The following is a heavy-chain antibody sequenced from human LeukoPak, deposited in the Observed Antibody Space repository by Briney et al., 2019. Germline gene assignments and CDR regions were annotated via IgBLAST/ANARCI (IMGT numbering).Heavy chain of an antibody. J-gene: IGHJ6*02. V-gene: IGHV1-18*01. CDR3: ARDPSVIRYFDWLLSDSYYYYYYGMDV. Sequence: ASVKVSCTASGYTFTSYGISWVRQAPGQGLEWMGWISAYNGNTNYAQKLQGRVTMTTDTSTSTAYMELRSLRSDDTAVYYCARDPSVIRYFDWLLSDSYYYYYYGMDVWGQGTTVTVSS. D-gene: IGHD3-9*01. CDR1: GYTFTSYG. CDR2: ISAYNGNT.